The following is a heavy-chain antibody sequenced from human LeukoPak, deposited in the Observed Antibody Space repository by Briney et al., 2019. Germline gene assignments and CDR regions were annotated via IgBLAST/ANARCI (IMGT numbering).Heavy chain of an antibody. V-gene: IGHV1-8*03. CDR2: MNPNSGNT. CDR3: AINGGGDSGYGNFDY. CDR1: GYTFTSYD. Sequence: GASVKVSCKASGYTFTSYDINWVRQATGQGLEWMGWMNPNSGNTGYAQKFQGRVTITRNTSISTAYMELSSLRAEDTALYYCAINGGGDSGYGNFDYWGQGTLVTVSS. J-gene: IGHJ4*02. D-gene: IGHD5-12*01.